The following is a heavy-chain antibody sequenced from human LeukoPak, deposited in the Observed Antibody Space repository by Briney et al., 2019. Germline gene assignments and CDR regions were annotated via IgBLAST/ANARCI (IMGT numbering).Heavy chain of an antibody. J-gene: IGHJ5*02. V-gene: IGHV1-2*04. CDR3: ASYDSSGYYLVA. D-gene: IGHD3-22*01. CDR1: GYTFTGYY. Sequence: ASVKVSCKASGYTFTGYYMHWVRQAPGPGLEWMGWINPNSGGTNYAQKFQGWVTMTRDTSISTAYMELGRLRSEDTAVYYCASYDSSGYYLVAWGQGTLVTVSS. CDR2: INPNSGGT.